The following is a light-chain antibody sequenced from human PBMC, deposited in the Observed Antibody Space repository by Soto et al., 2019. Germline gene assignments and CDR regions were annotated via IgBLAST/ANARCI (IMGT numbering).Light chain of an antibody. V-gene: IGKV3-20*01. CDR1: QSVSTNY. Sequence: EIVLTQSPGTLSLSPGESATLSCRASQSVSTNYLAWYQQKPGQAPRLLIYGASSRATGIPDRFSGGGSGTDFTLTISRLEPEDFAVYYCQQYGSSPPITFGRGTRLEIK. J-gene: IGKJ5*01. CDR2: GAS. CDR3: QQYGSSPPIT.